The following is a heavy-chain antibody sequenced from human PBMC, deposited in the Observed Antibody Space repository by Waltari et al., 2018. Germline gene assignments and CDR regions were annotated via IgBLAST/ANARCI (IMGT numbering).Heavy chain of an antibody. J-gene: IGHJ4*02. CDR2: IYYTGNT. CDR3: ARFYSGTYYEPD. D-gene: IGHD1-26*01. CDR1: GGSINSINFY. Sequence: QLQLQESGPGLVKPSETLSLTCAVSGGSINSINFYWGWIRQPPEKGPEWIGSIYYTGNTYNSPSLKVRFTRSVDTSKNQFSLRLSSVTAADTAVYYCARFYSGTYYEPDWGQGTLVSVSS. V-gene: IGHV4-39*01.